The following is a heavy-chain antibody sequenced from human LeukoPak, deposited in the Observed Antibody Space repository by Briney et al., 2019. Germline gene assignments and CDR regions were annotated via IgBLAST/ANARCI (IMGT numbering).Heavy chain of an antibody. Sequence: PGGSLRLSCAASGFTFSSYEMNWVRQAPGKGLEWVSYISSSGSTIYYADSVKGRFTISRDNAKNSLYLQMDSLRAEDTAVYYCARGAHPDYDILTGYYLYFDYWGQGTLVTVSS. CDR1: GFTFSSYE. CDR2: ISSSGSTI. J-gene: IGHJ4*02. CDR3: ARGAHPDYDILTGYYLYFDY. D-gene: IGHD3-9*01. V-gene: IGHV3-48*03.